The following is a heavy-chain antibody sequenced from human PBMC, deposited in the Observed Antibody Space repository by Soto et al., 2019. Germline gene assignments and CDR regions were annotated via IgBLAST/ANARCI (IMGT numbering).Heavy chain of an antibody. CDR2: IIPVFGIE. CDR1: GGTFSSYG. Sequence: HVQLVQSGAEVKKPGSSVKVSCKASGGTFSSYGVSWVRQAPGQGLEWMGRIIPVFGIEHYAQKSQGRVTVTADESTSTAYMELRGLTSEYTAVYYCARGLSYYDSSGYSDACVIWGQGTLVTVSS. D-gene: IGHD3-22*01. V-gene: IGHV1-69*01. CDR3: ARGLSYYDSSGYSDACVI. J-gene: IGHJ3*02.